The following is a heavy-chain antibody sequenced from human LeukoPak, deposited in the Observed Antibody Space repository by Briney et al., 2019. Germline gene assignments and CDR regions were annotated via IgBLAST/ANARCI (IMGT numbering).Heavy chain of an antibody. CDR1: GFTFSDYY. Sequence: KTGGSLRLSCAASGFTFSDYYMSWIRQAPGKGLEWVSYISSSGSTIYYADSVKGRFTISRDNVKNSLYLQMNSLRAEDTAVYYCARKSPPGIAVAGYYFDYWGQGTLVTVSS. V-gene: IGHV3-11*01. D-gene: IGHD6-19*01. J-gene: IGHJ4*02. CDR3: ARKSPPGIAVAGYYFDY. CDR2: ISSSGSTI.